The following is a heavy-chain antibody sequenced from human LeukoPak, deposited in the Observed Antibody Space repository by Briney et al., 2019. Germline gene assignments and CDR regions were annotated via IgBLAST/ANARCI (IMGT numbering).Heavy chain of an antibody. CDR3: AKVDSYGPIDY. Sequence: GGSLRLSCAASGFTFSSYGMHWVRQAPGKGLEWVAVISYDGSNKYYADSVKGRFTISRDNSKNTLYLQMNSLRAEDTAVYYCAKVDSYGPIDYWGQGTLVTVSS. D-gene: IGHD5-18*01. CDR2: ISYDGSNK. J-gene: IGHJ4*02. CDR1: GFTFSSYG. V-gene: IGHV3-30*18.